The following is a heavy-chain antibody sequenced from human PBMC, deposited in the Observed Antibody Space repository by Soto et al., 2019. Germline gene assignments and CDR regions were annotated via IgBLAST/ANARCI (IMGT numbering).Heavy chain of an antibody. D-gene: IGHD3-22*01. J-gene: IGHJ1*01. CDR1: GGSISSGGYY. V-gene: IGHV4-31*03. Sequence: QVQLQESGPGLVKPSQTLSLTCTVSGGSISSGGYYWSWIRQHPGKGLEWIGYIYYSGSTYYNPSLKSRVTISVDTSKSQSSLKLSSVTAADTAVYYCAIYDSSGSRGFQHWGQGTLVTVSS. CDR2: IYYSGST. CDR3: AIYDSSGSRGFQH.